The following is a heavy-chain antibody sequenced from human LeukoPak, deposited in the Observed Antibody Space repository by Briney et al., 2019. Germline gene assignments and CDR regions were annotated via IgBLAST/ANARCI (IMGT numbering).Heavy chain of an antibody. CDR1: GGSISSYY. Sequence: SETLSLTCTVSGGSISSYYWSWIRQPPGKGLEWIGYIYYSGSTNYNPSLKSRVTISVDTSKNQFSLKLSSVTAADTAVYYCARHTSTPYYFDYWGRGTLVTVSS. CDR3: ARHTSTPYYFDY. V-gene: IGHV4-59*08. CDR2: IYYSGST. J-gene: IGHJ4*02.